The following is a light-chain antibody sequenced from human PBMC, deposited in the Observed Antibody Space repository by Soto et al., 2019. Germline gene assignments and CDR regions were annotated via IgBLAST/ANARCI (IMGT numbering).Light chain of an antibody. Sequence: EIVLTQSPGTLSLSPGERATLSCRASQTLGTKYLAWYQQKPGQAPSLLIYDTSNRATGVPDRFSCSGSGTDFTLTISRLEPEDFAVYYCHHYWTSPPNTFGQGTKLEIK. CDR2: DTS. V-gene: IGKV3-20*01. CDR3: HHYWTSPPNT. CDR1: QTLGTKY. J-gene: IGKJ2*01.